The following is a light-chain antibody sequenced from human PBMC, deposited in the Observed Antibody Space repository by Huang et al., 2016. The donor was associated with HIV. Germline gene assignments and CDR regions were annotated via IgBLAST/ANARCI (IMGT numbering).Light chain of an antibody. CDR1: QSVSNS. CDR3: QQRSNWPPVYT. J-gene: IGKJ2*01. V-gene: IGKV3-11*01. CDR2: DAA. Sequence: EIVLTQSPATLSLSPGERATLSCRASQSVSNSLAWYQQKPGQAPRLLIYDAANRATGIPARFSGSGSGTDFTLTISSLEPEDSAVYYCQQRSNWPPVYTFGQGTKLEIK.